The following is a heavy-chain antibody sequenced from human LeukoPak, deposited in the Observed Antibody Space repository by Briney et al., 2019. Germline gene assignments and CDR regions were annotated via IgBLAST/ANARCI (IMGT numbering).Heavy chain of an antibody. V-gene: IGHV3-23*01. CDR2: ISGSGGST. J-gene: IGHJ4*02. D-gene: IGHD2-15*01. CDR3: AKDNRPKDIVVVVAARD. CDR1: GFPFSSYA. Sequence: PGGSLRLSCAASGFPFSSYAMSWVRQAPGKGLEWVSAISGSGGSTYYADSVKGRFAISRDNSKNTLYLQMNSLRAEDTAVYYCAKDNRPKDIVVVVAARDWGQGTLVTVSS.